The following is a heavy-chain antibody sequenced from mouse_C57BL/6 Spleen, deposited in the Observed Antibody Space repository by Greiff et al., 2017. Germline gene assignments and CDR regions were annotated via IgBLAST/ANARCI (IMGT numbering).Heavy chain of an antibody. CDR2: ISYDGSN. CDR3: ARRDYYGSPRGYFDV. V-gene: IGHV3-6*01. J-gene: IGHJ1*03. D-gene: IGHD1-1*01. Sequence: ESGPGLVKPSQSLSLTCSVTGYSITSGYYWNWIRQFPGNKLEWMGYISYDGSNNSNPSLKNRISITRDTSTNQFFLKLNSVTTEDTATYYCARRDYYGSPRGYFDVWGTGTTVTVSS. CDR1: GYSITSGYY.